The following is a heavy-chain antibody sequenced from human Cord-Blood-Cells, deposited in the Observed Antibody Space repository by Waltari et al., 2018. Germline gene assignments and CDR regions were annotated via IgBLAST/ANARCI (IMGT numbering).Heavy chain of an antibody. CDR3: AIYAGLRSPFDY. D-gene: IGHD5-12*01. Sequence: QVQLVQSGAEVKKPGSSVKGSCKASGGTFRSYAISWVRQAPGQGLEWRGGISPIFGTANYAQKFQGRGTITADESTSTAYMELSSLRSEETAVYYCAIYAGLRSPFDYCGQGTLVTVSS. CDR1: GGTFRSYA. J-gene: IGHJ4*02. CDR2: ISPIFGTA. V-gene: IGHV1-69*01.